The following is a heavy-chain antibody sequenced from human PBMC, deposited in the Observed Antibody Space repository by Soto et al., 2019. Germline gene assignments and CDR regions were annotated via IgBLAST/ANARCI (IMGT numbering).Heavy chain of an antibody. CDR3: ARGGPGTYFDS. CDR1: GFTFSSYA. Sequence: EVPLLDSGGGLVQPGGSLRLSCAASGFTFSSYAINWVRQAPGKGLEWVSVISGSGDSTYYAGSVKGRFTVSRDHSKITLYLPMTRLRVEVTAVYYCARGGPGTYFDSWGQGTVVSVPS. D-gene: IGHD6-13*01. CDR2: ISGSGDST. V-gene: IGHV3-23*01. J-gene: IGHJ4*02.